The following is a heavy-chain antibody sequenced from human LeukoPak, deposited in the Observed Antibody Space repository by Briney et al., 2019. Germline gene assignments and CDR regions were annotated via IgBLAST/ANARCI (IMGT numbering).Heavy chain of an antibody. CDR1: GGSISSGGYS. Sequence: PSETLSLTCAVSGGSISSGGYSWSWIRQPPGKGLEWIGYIYHSGSTYYNPSLKSRVTISVDRSKNQFSLKLSSVTAADTAVYYCARYYYQDGFAFDIWGQGTMVTVSS. J-gene: IGHJ3*02. CDR3: ARYYYQDGFAFDI. V-gene: IGHV4-30-2*01. D-gene: IGHD3-22*01. CDR2: IYHSGST.